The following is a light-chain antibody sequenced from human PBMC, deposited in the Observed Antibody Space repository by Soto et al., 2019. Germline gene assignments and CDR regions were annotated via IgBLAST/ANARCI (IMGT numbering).Light chain of an antibody. CDR3: ASYTSSSTSVI. CDR1: SSDVGGYKY. Sequence: QSALTQPASVSGSPGQSITISCTGTSSDVGGYKYVSWYQQHPDKAPKLIIFEVSHRPSGISSRFSGSKSGNTASLTISGLQDEDDADYYCASYTSSSTSVIFGRGTKLTVL. J-gene: IGLJ2*01. V-gene: IGLV2-14*01. CDR2: EVS.